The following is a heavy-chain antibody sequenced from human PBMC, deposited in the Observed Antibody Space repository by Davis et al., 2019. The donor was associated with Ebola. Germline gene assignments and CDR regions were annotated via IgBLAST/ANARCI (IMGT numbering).Heavy chain of an antibody. Sequence: PGGSLRLSCTVAGDSISPYYWSWVRQPAGQGLEWVGRIYTSGRTNFHPSLKNRVAMSLDTSKNQFSLQLSSVTAADTAVYYCARVQDGWTGTFDSWGQGTLVTVSS. CDR3: ARVQDGWTGTFDS. D-gene: IGHD3/OR15-3a*01. CDR2: IYTSGRT. V-gene: IGHV4-4*07. J-gene: IGHJ4*02. CDR1: GDSISPYY.